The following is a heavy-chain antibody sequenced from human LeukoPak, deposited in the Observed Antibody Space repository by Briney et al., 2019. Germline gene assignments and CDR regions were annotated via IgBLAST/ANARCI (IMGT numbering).Heavy chain of an antibody. J-gene: IGHJ4*02. CDR3: ARDSPNLGIDY. CDR2: IYSGGST. Sequence: TGGSLRLSCAASGFTVSSNYMSWVRQAPGKGLEWVSVIYSGGSTYYADSVKGRFTISRDNSKNTLYLQMNSLRAEDTAVYYCARDSPNLGIDYWGQGTLVTVSS. D-gene: IGHD3-16*01. CDR1: GFTVSSNY. V-gene: IGHV3-53*01.